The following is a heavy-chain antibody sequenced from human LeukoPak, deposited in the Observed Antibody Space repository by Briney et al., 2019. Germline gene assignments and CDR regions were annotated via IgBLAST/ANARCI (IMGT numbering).Heavy chain of an antibody. J-gene: IGHJ4*02. V-gene: IGHV4-34*01. CDR1: GGSFSGYY. CDR3: ARGAGAARRIDY. D-gene: IGHD6-6*01. Sequence: SETLSLTCAVYGGSFSGYYWSWIRQPPGKGLEWIGEISHSGSTNYNPSLKSRVTISVDTSKNQFSLKLSSVTAADTAVYYCARGAGAARRIDYWGREPWSPSPQ. CDR2: ISHSGST.